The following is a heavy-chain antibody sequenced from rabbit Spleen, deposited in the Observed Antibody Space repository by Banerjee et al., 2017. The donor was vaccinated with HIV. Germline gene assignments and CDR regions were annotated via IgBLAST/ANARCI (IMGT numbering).Heavy chain of an antibody. CDR2: INTESIGT. CDR3: ARDTYGDAADPYLTLFNL. Sequence: EESGGDLVKPGASLTLTCTASGFSFSSSYYMCWVRQAPGKGLEWIACINTESIGTHYASWAKGRFTISKTSSTTVTLQMTSLTAADTATYFCARDTYGDAADPYLTLFNLWGQGTLVTVS. V-gene: IGHV1S40*01. D-gene: IGHD6-1*01. CDR1: GFSFSSSYY. J-gene: IGHJ4*01.